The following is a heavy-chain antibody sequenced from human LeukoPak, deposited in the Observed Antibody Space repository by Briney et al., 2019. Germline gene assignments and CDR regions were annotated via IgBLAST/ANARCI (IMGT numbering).Heavy chain of an antibody. D-gene: IGHD3-10*01. V-gene: IGHV3-20*04. CDR3: ATHSYYYGSGSYPHYLDY. CDR1: GFIFEDNG. CDR2: INWNGETT. Sequence: GGALRLSCAASGFIFEDNGMSWVRQAPGKGLEWVSGINWNGETTGYVDSVKGRFTISRDNAKNSLYLQMNSLRAEDTTLYYCATHSYYYGSGSYPHYLDYWGQGTLVTVSS. J-gene: IGHJ4*02.